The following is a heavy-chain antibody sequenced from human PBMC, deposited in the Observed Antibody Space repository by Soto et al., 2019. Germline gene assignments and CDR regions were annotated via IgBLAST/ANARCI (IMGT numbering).Heavy chain of an antibody. V-gene: IGHV4-59*01. Sequence: QVQLQESGPGLVKPSETLSLTCTVSGGSINNYYWSWIRQPPGQGLEWIGYIYYSGGTNYNPSLKSRVNTSVATANSQFSLKLNSVTAADTAVDYCAGRYSGYDDASDIWGQGTMVTVSS. CDR3: AGRYSGYDDASDI. J-gene: IGHJ3*02. D-gene: IGHD5-12*01. CDR2: IYYSGGT. CDR1: GGSINNYY.